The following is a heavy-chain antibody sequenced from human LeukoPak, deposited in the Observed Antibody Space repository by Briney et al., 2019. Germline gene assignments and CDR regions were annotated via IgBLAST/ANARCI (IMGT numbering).Heavy chain of an antibody. V-gene: IGHV3-15*01. CDR3: TTDSYDYPTFYY. D-gene: IGHD5-18*01. CDR2: IKSKTDGGKT. Sequence: GGSLRLSCAASGFTFSNAWMSWVRQAPGKGLEWVGRIKSKTDGGKTDYAAPVKGRFTISRDDSKNTLYLQMNSLKTEDTAVYYCTTDSYDYPTFYYWGHGTLVTVSS. CDR1: GFTFSNAW. J-gene: IGHJ4*01.